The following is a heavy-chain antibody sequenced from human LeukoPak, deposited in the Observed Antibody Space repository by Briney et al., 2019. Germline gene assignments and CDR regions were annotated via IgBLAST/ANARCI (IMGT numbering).Heavy chain of an antibody. CDR2: IYYSGST. D-gene: IGHD1-26*01. Sequence: SETLSLTCTVSGGSISNYYWSWLRQPPGKGLEWIGYIYYSGSTNYNPSLKSRVTISVDTSKNQFSLKLSSVTAADTAVYYCARVGGTNYYYYGMDVWGQGTTVTVSS. CDR3: ARVGGTNYYYYGMDV. J-gene: IGHJ6*02. CDR1: GGSISNYY. V-gene: IGHV4-59*01.